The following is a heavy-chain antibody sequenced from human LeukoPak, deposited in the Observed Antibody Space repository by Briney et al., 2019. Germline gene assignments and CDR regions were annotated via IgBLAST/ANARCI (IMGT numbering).Heavy chain of an antibody. CDR3: AKAPYSYYYDSSGYSGWFDP. J-gene: IGHJ5*02. V-gene: IGHV3-11*01. CDR1: GFTFSDYY. CDR2: IGSSGSSI. D-gene: IGHD3-22*01. Sequence: GGSLRLSCAASGFTFSDYYMSWLRQAPGKGLEWVSYIGSSGSSIYYADSVKGRFTISRDNAKNSLYLQMNSLRAEDTALYYCAKAPYSYYYDSSGYSGWFDPWGQGTLVTVSS.